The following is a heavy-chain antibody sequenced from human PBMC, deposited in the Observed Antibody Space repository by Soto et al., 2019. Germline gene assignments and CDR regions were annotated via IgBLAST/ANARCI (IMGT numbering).Heavy chain of an antibody. CDR3: AREGSGGSSWHGGDAFDI. CDR1: GGSISSYY. D-gene: IGHD6-13*01. CDR2: IYYSGST. V-gene: IGHV4-59*01. J-gene: IGHJ3*02. Sequence: SETLSLTCTVSGGSISSYYWSWIRQPPGKGLEWIGYIYYSGSTNCNPSLKSRVTISVDTSKNQFSLKLSSVTAADTAVYYCAREGSGGSSWHGGDAFDIWGQGTMVTVSS.